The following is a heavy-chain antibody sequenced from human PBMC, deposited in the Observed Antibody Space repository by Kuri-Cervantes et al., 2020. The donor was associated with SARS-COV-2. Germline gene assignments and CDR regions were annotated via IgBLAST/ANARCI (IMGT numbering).Heavy chain of an antibody. CDR3: ANAAYDFWSGWDV. J-gene: IGHJ6*02. D-gene: IGHD3-3*01. CDR2: ISYDGSNK. CDR1: GFTFSSYA. V-gene: IGHV3-30*04. Sequence: GGSLRLSCAASGFTFSSYAMHWVRQAPGKGLEWVAVISYDGSNKYYADSVKGRFTISRDNSKKMVYLQMNSLRPEDTAVYYCANAAYDFWSGWDVWGQGTTVTVSS.